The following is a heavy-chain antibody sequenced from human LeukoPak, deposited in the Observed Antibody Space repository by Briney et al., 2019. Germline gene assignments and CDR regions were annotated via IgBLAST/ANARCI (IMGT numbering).Heavy chain of an antibody. D-gene: IGHD6-13*01. Sequence: PSETLSLTCTVSGGSISSSSYYWGWIRHPPRKGLEWIGSIYYSGSTYYNPSLKTRVTISVDTSKNPFSLKLNSVTAADTAVYYCARQPYSSSWYGAFDIWGQGTMVTVSS. V-gene: IGHV4-39*01. CDR2: IYYSGST. CDR3: ARQPYSSSWYGAFDI. J-gene: IGHJ3*02. CDR1: GGSISSSSYY.